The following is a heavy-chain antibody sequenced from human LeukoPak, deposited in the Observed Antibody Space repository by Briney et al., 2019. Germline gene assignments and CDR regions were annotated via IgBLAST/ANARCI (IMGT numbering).Heavy chain of an antibody. Sequence: GASVTVSFKASGYTFTSYGISWVRQAPGQGLEWMGWISAYNGNTNYAQKLQGRVTMTTDTSTSTAYMELRSLRSDDTAVYYCARDQTVTTSYYYYYMDVWGKGTTVTVSS. CDR3: ARDQTVTTSYYYYYMDV. CDR2: ISAYNGNT. CDR1: GYTFTSYG. J-gene: IGHJ6*03. V-gene: IGHV1-18*01. D-gene: IGHD4-17*01.